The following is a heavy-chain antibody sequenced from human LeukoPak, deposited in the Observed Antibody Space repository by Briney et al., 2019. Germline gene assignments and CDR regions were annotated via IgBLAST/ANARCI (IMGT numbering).Heavy chain of an antibody. D-gene: IGHD6-13*01. J-gene: IGHJ4*02. CDR2: ISYDGSNK. CDR3: ARDHSSWYFDY. V-gene: IGHV3-30*03. Sequence: GGSLRLSCAASGFTFSSYGMHWVRQAPGKGLEWVAVISYDGSNKYYADSVKGRFTISRDNSKNTLYLQMNSPRAEDTAVYYCARDHSSWYFDYWGQGTLVTVSS. CDR1: GFTFSSYG.